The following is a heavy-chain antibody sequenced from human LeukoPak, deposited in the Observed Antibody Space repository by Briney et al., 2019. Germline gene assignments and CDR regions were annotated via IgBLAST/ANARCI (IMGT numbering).Heavy chain of an antibody. CDR3: ARIGKTGLAAAGCYDY. CDR1: GFTFSSYA. V-gene: IGHV3-30*04. CDR2: ISYDGSNK. J-gene: IGHJ4*02. D-gene: IGHD6-13*01. Sequence: PGGSLRLSCAASGFTFSSYAMHWVRQAPGKGLEWVAVISYDGSNKYYADSVKGRFTISRDNSKNTLYLQMNSLRAEDTAVYYCARIGKTGLAAAGCYDYWGQGTLVTVSS.